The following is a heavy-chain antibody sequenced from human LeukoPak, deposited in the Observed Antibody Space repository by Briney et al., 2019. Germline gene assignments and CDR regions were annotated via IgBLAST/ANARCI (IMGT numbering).Heavy chain of an antibody. V-gene: IGHV3-23*01. CDR3: AKRGDRSGWSYYFDY. D-gene: IGHD6-19*01. Sequence: GGSLRLSCAASGFTFSSSWMTWVRQAPGKGLEWVSAISGSGTSTYYADSVKGRFTISRDNSENTLYLQMSSLTDEDTAVYFCAKRGDRSGWSYYFDYWGQGTLVTVSS. J-gene: IGHJ4*02. CDR1: GFTFSSSW. CDR2: ISGSGTST.